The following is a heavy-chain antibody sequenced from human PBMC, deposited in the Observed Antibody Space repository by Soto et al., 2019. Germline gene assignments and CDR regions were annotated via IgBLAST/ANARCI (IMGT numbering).Heavy chain of an antibody. V-gene: IGHV3-48*01. Sequence: GGSLRLSCAASGFTFSSYSMNWVRQAPGKGLEWVSYISSTSRTISYADSVKGRFTISRDNAKNSLYLQMSSLRAEDTAVYYCARDYYGDYVHDYWGQGTLVTVSS. J-gene: IGHJ4*02. CDR2: ISSTSRTI. CDR3: ARDYYGDYVHDY. D-gene: IGHD4-17*01. CDR1: GFTFSSYS.